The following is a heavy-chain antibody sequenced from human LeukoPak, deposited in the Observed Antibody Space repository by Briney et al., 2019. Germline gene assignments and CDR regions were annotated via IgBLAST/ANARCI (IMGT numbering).Heavy chain of an antibody. J-gene: IGHJ6*02. CDR2: IWYDGSNK. CDR1: GFTFSSYG. Sequence: PGRSLRLSCAASGFTFSSYGMHWVRQAPGKGLEWVAVIWYDGSNKYYVDSVKGRFTISRDNSKNTLYLQMNSLRAEDTAVYYCARDLTRALDYYYYGMDVWGQGTTVTVSS. CDR3: ARDLTRALDYYYYGMDV. D-gene: IGHD2-2*01. V-gene: IGHV3-33*01.